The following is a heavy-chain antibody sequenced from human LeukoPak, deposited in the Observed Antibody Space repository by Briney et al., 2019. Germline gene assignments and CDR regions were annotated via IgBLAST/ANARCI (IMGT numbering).Heavy chain of an antibody. V-gene: IGHV3-30*18. Sequence: PGGSLRLSCAASGFTFSSYGMHWVRQAPGKGLEWVAVISYDGSNKYYADSVKGRFTISRDNSKNTLYLQMSSLRPEDTAMYYCAKDRGDTVATIGTYWGQGTLVTVSS. CDR3: AKDRGDTVATIGTY. J-gene: IGHJ4*02. CDR2: ISYDGSNK. CDR1: GFTFSSYG. D-gene: IGHD5-12*01.